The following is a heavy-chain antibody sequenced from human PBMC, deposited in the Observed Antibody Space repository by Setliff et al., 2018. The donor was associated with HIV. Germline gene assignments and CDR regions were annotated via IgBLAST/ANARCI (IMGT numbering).Heavy chain of an antibody. CDR3: ARHKMYYFDY. CDR2: IYYNGSSGST. J-gene: IGHJ4*01. D-gene: IGHD2-8*01. CDR1: GGSIGTTTYY. Sequence: SETLSLTCAVSGGSIGTTTYYWGWIRQPPGKGLEWIGSIYYNGSSGSTNYNPSLKSRVTISVDTSKNQFSLKLTSLTAADTAVYYCARHKMYYFDYWGHGALVTVSS. V-gene: IGHV4-39*01.